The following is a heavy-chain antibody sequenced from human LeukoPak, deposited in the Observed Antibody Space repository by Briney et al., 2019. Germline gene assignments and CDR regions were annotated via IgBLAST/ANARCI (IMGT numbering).Heavy chain of an antibody. CDR2: IYSGGST. J-gene: IGHJ4*02. Sequence: GGSLRLSCAASGFTVSSNYMSWVRQAPGKGLEWVSVIYSGGSTYYADSVKGRFTISRDNAKNSLYLQMNTLRAEDTAVYYCARAPQPFDYRGQGTLVTVSS. D-gene: IGHD2-2*01. CDR1: GFTVSSNY. V-gene: IGHV3-53*01. CDR3: ARAPQPFDY.